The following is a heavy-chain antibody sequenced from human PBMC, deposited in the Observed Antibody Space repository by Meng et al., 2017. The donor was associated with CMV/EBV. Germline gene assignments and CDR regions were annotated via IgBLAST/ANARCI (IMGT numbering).Heavy chain of an antibody. CDR3: AMAWGGYVWGSYRNGGWFDP. V-gene: IGHV1-46*01. CDR2: INPSGGST. D-gene: IGHD3-16*02. Sequence: ASVKVSCKASGYTFTSYYMHWVRQAPGQGLEWMGIINPSGGSTGYAQKFQGRVTMTRDTSTSTVYMELSSLRSEDTAVYYCAMAWGGYVWGSYRNGGWFDPWGQGTLVTVSS. CDR1: GYTFTSYY. J-gene: IGHJ5*02.